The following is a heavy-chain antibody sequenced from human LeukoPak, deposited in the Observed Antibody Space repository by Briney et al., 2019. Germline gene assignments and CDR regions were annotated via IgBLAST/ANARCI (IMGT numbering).Heavy chain of an antibody. Sequence: GGSLRLSCAASGFTFSRSWMHWVRQTPGKGLVWVSLINSDGSTTSYADSVKGRFTISRDNSKNTLYLQMNSLRAEDTAVYYCAKDYYYDSSGYFDPWGQGTLVTVSS. V-gene: IGHV3-74*01. CDR2: INSDGSTT. D-gene: IGHD3-22*01. CDR1: GFTFSRSW. J-gene: IGHJ5*02. CDR3: AKDYYYDSSGYFDP.